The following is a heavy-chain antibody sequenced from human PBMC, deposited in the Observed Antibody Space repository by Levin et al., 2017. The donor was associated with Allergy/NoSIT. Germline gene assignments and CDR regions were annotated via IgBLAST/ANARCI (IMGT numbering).Heavy chain of an antibody. D-gene: IGHD1-20*01. CDR3: AKETGITRAFDI. J-gene: IGHJ3*02. V-gene: IGHV3-30*02. CDR2: IWYDGSNK. CDR1: GFTSASGFTFSSYS. Sequence: TGGSLRLSCAASGFTSASGFTFSSYSMHWVRQAPVKGLEWVGYIWYDGSNKFYAESVRGRFTISRDNSKNTLSLQMDSLRAEDTAVYYCAKETGITRAFDIWGQGTMVTVSS.